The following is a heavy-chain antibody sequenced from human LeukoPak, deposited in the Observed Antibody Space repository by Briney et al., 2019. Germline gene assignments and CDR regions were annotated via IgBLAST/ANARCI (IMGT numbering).Heavy chain of an antibody. J-gene: IGHJ5*02. CDR1: GFTFSSYE. D-gene: IGHD3-22*01. V-gene: IGHV3-48*03. CDR2: ISSSGSTI. Sequence: GGSLRLSCAASGFTFSSYEMNWVRQAPGKGLEWVSYISSSGSTIYYADSVKGRFTISRDNSKNTLYLQMNSLRAEDTAVYYCARGPLYYYDSSGYNWFDPWGQGTLVTVSS. CDR3: ARGPLYYYDSSGYNWFDP.